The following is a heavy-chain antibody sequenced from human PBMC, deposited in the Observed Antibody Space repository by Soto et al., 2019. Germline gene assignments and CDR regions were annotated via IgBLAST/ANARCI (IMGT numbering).Heavy chain of an antibody. V-gene: IGHV5-10-1*01. D-gene: IGHD3-10*01. Sequence: PGESLKISCKGSGYSFTSYWINWVRQMPGKGLEWMGRIDPSDSYTNYSPSFQGHVTISADKSISTAYLQWSSLKASDTAMYYFARHAAMYYYGSGSPYFDYWGQGTLVTVSS. J-gene: IGHJ4*02. CDR1: GYSFTSYW. CDR3: ARHAAMYYYGSGSPYFDY. CDR2: IDPSDSYT.